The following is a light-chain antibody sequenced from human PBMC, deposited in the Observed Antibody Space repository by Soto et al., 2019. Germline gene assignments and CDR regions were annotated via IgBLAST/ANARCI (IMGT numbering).Light chain of an antibody. Sequence: QSVLTQPRSVSGSPGQSVTISCTGTSSDVGGYNYVSWYQQLPGRAPKLMISDVNKRPSGVPDRFSGSKSGNTASLTISGLQAEDEADYYCCSYAGSYTVVFGGGTKLTVL. CDR2: DVN. CDR1: SSDVGGYNY. J-gene: IGLJ2*01. V-gene: IGLV2-11*01. CDR3: CSYAGSYTVV.